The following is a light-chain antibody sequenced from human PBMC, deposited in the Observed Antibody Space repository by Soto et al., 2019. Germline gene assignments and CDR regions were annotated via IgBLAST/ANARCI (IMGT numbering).Light chain of an antibody. CDR3: QQYKTYPLT. CDR1: QSISGW. J-gene: IGKJ4*01. V-gene: IGKV1-5*03. CDR2: QAT. Sequence: DIPMTQSPSTLSASVGERVDITCRASQSISGWLAWYQQKPGKAPKLLIYQATILESGVPSTFSGSGSGTEFTLTINSLRPDDIATYYCQQYKTYPLTFGGGTQVEIK.